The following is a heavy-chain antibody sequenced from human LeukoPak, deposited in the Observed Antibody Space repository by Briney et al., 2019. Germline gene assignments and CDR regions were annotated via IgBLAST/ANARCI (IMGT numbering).Heavy chain of an antibody. Sequence: ASVKVSCKASGYTFTDYYLHWVRQAPGQGLEWMGWINTHNGNTKYAQQYQGRVTMTTDTSTSTVYMELRSLRSDDTAVYFCARDTPQHLKRYDYWGQGTQVTVSS. D-gene: IGHD6-13*01. J-gene: IGHJ4*02. V-gene: IGHV1-18*04. CDR3: ARDTPQHLKRYDY. CDR1: GYTFTDYY. CDR2: INTHNGNT.